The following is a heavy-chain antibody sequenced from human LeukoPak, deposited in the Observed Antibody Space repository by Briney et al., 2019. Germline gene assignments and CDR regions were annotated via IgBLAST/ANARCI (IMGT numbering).Heavy chain of an antibody. J-gene: IGHJ4*02. CDR2: INPSGGST. D-gene: IGHD1-26*01. Sequence: GESLKISCKGSGYSFTSYYMHWVRQAPGQGLEWMGIINPSGGSTSYAQKFQDRVTMTRDTSTSTVYMELSSLRSEDTAVYYCARDESGSYSRLRYWGQGTLVTVSS. CDR1: GYSFTSYY. V-gene: IGHV1-46*01. CDR3: ARDESGSYSRLRY.